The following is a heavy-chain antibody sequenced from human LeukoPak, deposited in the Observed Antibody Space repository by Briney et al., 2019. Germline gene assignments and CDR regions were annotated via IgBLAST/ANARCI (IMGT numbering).Heavy chain of an antibody. Sequence: SETLSLTCTVSGGSISSYYWSWIRQPPGKGLEWIGYIYYSGSTNYKPSLKSRVTISVDTSKNQFSLKLSSVTAADTAVYYCARGGYYGAGNDFRFDPWGQGTLVTVSS. CDR3: ARGGYYGAGNDFRFDP. V-gene: IGHV4-59*01. CDR2: IYYSGST. CDR1: GGSISSYY. D-gene: IGHD3-10*01. J-gene: IGHJ5*02.